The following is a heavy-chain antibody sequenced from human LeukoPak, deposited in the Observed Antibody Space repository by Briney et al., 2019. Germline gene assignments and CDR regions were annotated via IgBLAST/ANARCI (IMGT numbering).Heavy chain of an antibody. CDR2: INHSGST. J-gene: IGHJ5*02. V-gene: IGHV4-34*01. Sequence: SETLSLTCAVYGGSFSGYYWSWIRQPPGKGLEWIGEINHSGSTNYNPSLKSRVTISVDTSKNQFSLKLSSVTAADTAVYYCARRKGSGSYYRVPNWLDPWGQGTLVTVSS. CDR3: ARRKGSGSYYRVPNWLDP. CDR1: GGSFSGYY. D-gene: IGHD3-10*01.